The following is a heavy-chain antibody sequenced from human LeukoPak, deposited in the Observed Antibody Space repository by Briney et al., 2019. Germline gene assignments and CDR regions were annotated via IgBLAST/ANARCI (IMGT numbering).Heavy chain of an antibody. CDR1: GFTVSSNY. J-gene: IGHJ4*02. V-gene: IGHV3-66*01. Sequence: GGSLRLSCAASGFTVSSNYMSWVRQAPGKGLEWVSVIYSGGSTYYADSVKGRFTISRDNSKNTLYLQMNSLRAEDTAVYYCACWFGEFPPAPPWGQGTLVTVSS. CDR2: IYSGGST. CDR3: ACWFGEFPPAPP. D-gene: IGHD3-10*01.